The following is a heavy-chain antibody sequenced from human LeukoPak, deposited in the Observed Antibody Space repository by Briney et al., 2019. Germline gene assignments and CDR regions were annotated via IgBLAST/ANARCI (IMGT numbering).Heavy chain of an antibody. Sequence: PGGSLRLSCTASGFTFGDFVMSWVRQAPGKGLEWVSFIRSTTYDETTEYAASVQGRFTISRDDFRGIAYLQMNSLKTEDTAVYYCARGRGGDCAAFDNWGQGTLVTVSS. CDR2: IRSTTYDETT. CDR1: GFTFGDFV. CDR3: ARGRGGDCAAFDN. D-gene: IGHD2-21*02. V-gene: IGHV3-49*04. J-gene: IGHJ4*02.